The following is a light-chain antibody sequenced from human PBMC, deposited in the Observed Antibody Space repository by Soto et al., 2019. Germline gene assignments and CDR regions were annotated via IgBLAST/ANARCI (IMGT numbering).Light chain of an antibody. V-gene: IGKV1-5*01. Sequence: IQITQSPSTLSASVGDGVTITCRASQSISNWLAWYQQKPGRAPKFLIYDASSLESGVPSRFSGSGSGTEFTLTISSLQHDDFATYYCQQYDSYSPTFGQGTKVDIK. CDR2: DAS. J-gene: IGKJ1*01. CDR1: QSISNW. CDR3: QQYDSYSPT.